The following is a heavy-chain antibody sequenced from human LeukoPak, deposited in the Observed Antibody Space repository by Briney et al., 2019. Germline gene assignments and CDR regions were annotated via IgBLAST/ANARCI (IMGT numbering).Heavy chain of an antibody. CDR1: GFTFSSYE. J-gene: IGHJ4*02. CDR3: ARERNFYYFDY. D-gene: IGHD3-3*01. Sequence: GGSLRLSCAASGFTFSSYEMNWVRQAPGKGLEWVSYISSSGSTIYYADSVKGRFTISRDNAKKTLYLQMNSLRAEDTAVYYCARERNFYYFDYWGQGALVTVSS. V-gene: IGHV3-48*03. CDR2: ISSSGSTI.